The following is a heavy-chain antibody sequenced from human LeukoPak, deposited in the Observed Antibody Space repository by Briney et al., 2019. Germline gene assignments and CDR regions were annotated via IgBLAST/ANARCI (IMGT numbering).Heavy chain of an antibody. J-gene: IGHJ4*02. CDR2: IYSAGTT. CDR1: GFTVSSNY. D-gene: IGHD3-10*01. V-gene: IGHV3-53*01. Sequence: GGSLRLSCAASGFTVSSNYMSWVRQAPGQGLEWVSVIYSAGTTYYADSVKGRFTISRDNSKNTLYFQMNSLRAEDTAVYYCAESSGNYLYFDYWGQGTLVTVSS. CDR3: AESSGNYLYFDY.